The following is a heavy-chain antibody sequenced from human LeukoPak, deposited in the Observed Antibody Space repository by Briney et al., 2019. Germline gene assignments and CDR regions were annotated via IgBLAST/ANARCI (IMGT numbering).Heavy chain of an antibody. V-gene: IGHV1-2*02. CDR2: INPNSGGT. CDR1: GYTFTGYY. Sequence: ASVKVACKASGYTFTGYYMHWVRQTPGQGLDWMGWINPNSGGTNYAQKFQGRVTMTRDTSISTAYMELSRLRSDDTAVYYCARGFFFKQKTAYEMTAPFDYWGQGTLVTVSS. J-gene: IGHJ4*02. CDR3: ARGFFFKQKTAYEMTAPFDY. D-gene: IGHD5-24*01.